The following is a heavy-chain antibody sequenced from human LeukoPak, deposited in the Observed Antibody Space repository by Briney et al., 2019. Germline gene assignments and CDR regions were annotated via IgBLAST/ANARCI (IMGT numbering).Heavy chain of an antibody. V-gene: IGHV1-69*06. CDR3: AARDKWNDFLSYLALDV. J-gene: IGHJ6*04. Sequence: SVKVSCKTSEGSFTCYAFAWVRQAPGQGLEWMGGIMPVVDTGSVAQGVQGRGTITADRATSRTYMELRSLRPEDTALYYCAARDKWNDFLSYLALDVWGNGTTVTVSS. CDR1: EGSFTCYA. CDR2: IMPVVDTG. D-gene: IGHD1-1*01.